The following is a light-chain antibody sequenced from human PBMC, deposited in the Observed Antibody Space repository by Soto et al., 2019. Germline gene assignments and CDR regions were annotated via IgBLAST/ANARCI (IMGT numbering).Light chain of an antibody. J-gene: IGLJ2*01. CDR3: GTWDTSLSGGL. CDR2: DNN. V-gene: IGLV1-51*01. CDR1: SSNIGNNF. Sequence: QSVLTQPPSVSAAPGQTVTIYCSGGSSNIGNNFVSWYQQLPGTAPKLLIYDNNKRPSGIPDRFSASRSATSATLAITGLQTGDGAVYYCGTWDTSLSGGLFGGGTQLTVL.